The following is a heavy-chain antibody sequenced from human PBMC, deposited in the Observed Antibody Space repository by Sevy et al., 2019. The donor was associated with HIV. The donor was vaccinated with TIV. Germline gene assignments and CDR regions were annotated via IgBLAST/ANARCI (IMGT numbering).Heavy chain of an antibody. CDR2: ISSSSSTI. CDR1: GFTFSSYS. V-gene: IGHV3-48*01. CDR3: ARGPRGWYDY. D-gene: IGHD6-19*01. Sequence: GGSLRLSCAASGFTFSSYSMNWVRQAPGKGLEWVSYISSSSSTIYYADSVKGRFTISRDNAKNSLYLQMNSLRGEDTAVYYCARGPRGWYDYWGQGTLVTVSS. J-gene: IGHJ4*02.